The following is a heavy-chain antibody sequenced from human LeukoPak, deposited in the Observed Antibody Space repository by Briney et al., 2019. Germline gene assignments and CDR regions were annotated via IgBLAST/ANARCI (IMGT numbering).Heavy chain of an antibody. V-gene: IGHV1-24*01. CDR3: ARGYCSGGSCYHDY. CDR2: FDPEDGET. CDR1: GYTLTELS. D-gene: IGHD2-15*01. Sequence: VKVSCKVSGYTLTELSMHWVRQAPGKGLEWMGGFDPEDGETIYAQKFQGRVTITADKSTSTAYMELSSLRSEDTAVYYCARGYCSGGSCYHDYWGQGTLVTVSS. J-gene: IGHJ4*02.